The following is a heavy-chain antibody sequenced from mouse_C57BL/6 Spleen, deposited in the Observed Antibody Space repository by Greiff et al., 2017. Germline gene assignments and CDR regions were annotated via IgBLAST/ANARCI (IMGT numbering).Heavy chain of an antibody. CDR3: ARSRITTVPHYYAMDY. CDR1: GYTFTSYT. V-gene: IGHV1-4*01. CDR2: INPSSGYT. D-gene: IGHD1-1*01. J-gene: IGHJ4*01. Sequence: QVQLQQSGAELARPGASVKMSCKASGYTFTSYTMHWVKQRPGQGLEWIGYINPSSGYTKYNQKFKDKATLTADKSSSTAYMQLSSLTAEDSAVYYCARSRITTVPHYYAMDYWGQGTSVTVSS.